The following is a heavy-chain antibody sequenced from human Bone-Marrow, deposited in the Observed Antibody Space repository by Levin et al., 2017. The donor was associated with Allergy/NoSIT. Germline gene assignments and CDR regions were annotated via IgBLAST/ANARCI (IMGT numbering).Heavy chain of an antibody. D-gene: IGHD2-2*01. Sequence: SETLSLTCTVSGGSVNSDSFCWSWLRQPAGKGLEYIGRICSSGSTNYNPSVKSRLTISLDTSKNQFSLKMTSVTAADTAVYCCAGDGIVVVPGATRGAFDIWGRGTMVTVSS. CDR1: GGSVNSDSFC. V-gene: IGHV4-61*02. CDR3: AGDGIVVVPGATRGAFDI. CDR2: ICSSGST. J-gene: IGHJ3*02.